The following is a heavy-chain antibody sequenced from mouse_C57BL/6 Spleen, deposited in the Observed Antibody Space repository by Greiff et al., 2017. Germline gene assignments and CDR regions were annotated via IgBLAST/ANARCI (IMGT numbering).Heavy chain of an antibody. V-gene: IGHV1-80*01. CDR1: GYAFSSYW. D-gene: IGHD1-1*01. Sequence: VQVVASGAELVKPGASVKISCKASGYAFSSYWMNWVKQRPGKGLEGIGQIYPGDGDTNYNGKFKGKATLTADKSSSTAYRQLSSLTTEDAAVYFCARGLFITTVVATEENLDYWGQGTTLTVSS. CDR2: IYPGDGDT. CDR3: ARGLFITTVVATEENLDY. J-gene: IGHJ2*01.